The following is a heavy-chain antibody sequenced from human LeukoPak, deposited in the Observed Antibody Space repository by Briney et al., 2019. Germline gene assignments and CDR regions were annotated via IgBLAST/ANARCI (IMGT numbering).Heavy chain of an antibody. D-gene: IGHD2-15*01. J-gene: IGHJ5*02. V-gene: IGHV3-74*03. CDR3: TRRVDATRWYDP. CDR1: EFTFSSYW. Sequence: PGGSLRLSCAASEFTFSSYWMHWVRQAPGEGLVWVSRIRGDGSSTTYADSVKGRFIISRDNSKSTLYLQMDSLRAEDTAVYYCTRRVDATRWYDPWGQGTLVTVSS. CDR2: IRGDGSST.